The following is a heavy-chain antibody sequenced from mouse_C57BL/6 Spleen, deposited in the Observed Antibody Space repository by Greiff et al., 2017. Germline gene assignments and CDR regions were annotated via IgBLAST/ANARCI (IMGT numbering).Heavy chain of an antibody. CDR3: ASYYYGSSQGAMDY. Sequence: QVQLQQPGAELVKPGASVKMSCKASGYTFTSYWITWVKQRPGQGLEWIGDIYPGSGSTNYNEKFKSKATLTVDTSSSTAYMQLSSLTSEYSAVYYCASYYYGSSQGAMDYWGQGTSVTVSS. CDR2: IYPGSGST. J-gene: IGHJ4*01. V-gene: IGHV1-55*01. CDR1: GYTFTSYW. D-gene: IGHD1-1*01.